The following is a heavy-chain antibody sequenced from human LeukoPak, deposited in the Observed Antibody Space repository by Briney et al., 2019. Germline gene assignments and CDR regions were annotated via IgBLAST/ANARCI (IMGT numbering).Heavy chain of an antibody. CDR2: IRYDGSNK. V-gene: IGHV3-30*02. J-gene: IGHJ4*02. D-gene: IGHD2-21*01. Sequence: PSGGSLRLSCAASGFTFSSYGIHWVRQAPGKGLEWVAFIRYDGSNKYYADSVKGRFTISRDNSKNMLYLQMNSLGAEDTAVYHCAKAPLAYCGGDCYSRWGQGTLVTVSS. CDR1: GFTFSSYG. CDR3: AKAPLAYCGGDCYSR.